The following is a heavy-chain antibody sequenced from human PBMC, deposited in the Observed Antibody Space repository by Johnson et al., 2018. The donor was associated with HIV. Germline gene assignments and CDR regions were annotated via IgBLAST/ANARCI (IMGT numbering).Heavy chain of an antibody. Sequence: VQLVESGGGLVKPGGSLRLSCVASGFTFSNAWLSWVRQAAGEGLEWVGRIKSETDGGTTDYAAPVKGRFTISRDNAKNTLYLQMNSLKTEDTAVYYCTTASRGGWIWGQGTMVTVSS. CDR2: IKSETDGGTT. CDR3: TTASRGGWI. CDR1: GFTFSNAW. D-gene: IGHD6-19*01. V-gene: IGHV3-15*05. J-gene: IGHJ3*02.